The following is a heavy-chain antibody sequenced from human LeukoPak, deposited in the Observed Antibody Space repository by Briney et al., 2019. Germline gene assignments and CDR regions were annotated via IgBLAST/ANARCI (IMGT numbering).Heavy chain of an antibody. D-gene: IGHD2/OR15-2a*01. CDR2: IIPIFGTA. J-gene: IGHJ4*02. CDR3: AITYGDFDY. CDR1: GGTFSSYA. V-gene: IGHV1-69*05. Sequence: ASVKASCKASGGTFSSYAISWVRQAPGQGLEWMGGIIPIFGTANYAQKFQGRVTITTDESTSTAYMELSSLRSEDTAVYYCAITYGDFDYWGQGTLVTVSS.